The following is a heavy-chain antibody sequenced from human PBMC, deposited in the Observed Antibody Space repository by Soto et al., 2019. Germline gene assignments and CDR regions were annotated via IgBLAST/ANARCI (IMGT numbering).Heavy chain of an antibody. V-gene: IGHV1-69*06. D-gene: IGHD3-3*01. Sequence: QVQLVQSGAEVKKPGSSLKVSCKTFGGPFSTYTRNWVRHAPGQGLEWMGGIIPALGEATYAQKVPGRVTIDAHIPSNAAYLVLRRLSYKVTYVYYVARSSFWSGYRNCLFNTWGEVTLVSITS. J-gene: IGHJ5*01. CDR3: ARSSFWSGYRNCLFNT. CDR1: GGPFSTYT. CDR2: IIPALGEA.